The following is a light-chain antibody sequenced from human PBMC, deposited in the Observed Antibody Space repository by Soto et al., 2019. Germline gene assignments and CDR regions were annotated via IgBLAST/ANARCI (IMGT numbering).Light chain of an antibody. CDR1: QSISSY. CDR3: QQSYKTPFT. CDR2: AAS. Sequence: DIQMTQSPSSLSASVGDRVTITCRASQSISSYLNSYQQKPGKAPKLLIYAASSLQSGVPSRFSGSGSGTDFTLTISSLQPEDFVTYYCQQSYKTPFTFGSGTKVDIK. V-gene: IGKV1-39*01. J-gene: IGKJ3*01.